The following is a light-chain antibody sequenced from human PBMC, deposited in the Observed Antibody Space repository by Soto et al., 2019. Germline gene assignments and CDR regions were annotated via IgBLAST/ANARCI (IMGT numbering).Light chain of an antibody. CDR3: QQRSSWPLT. J-gene: IGKJ4*01. V-gene: IGKV3-11*01. CDR1: QTVTK. Sequence: EIVLTQSPGTLSLSPGERATLSCRASQTVTKLAWYQQQPGQAPRLLIYAASNRATGIPARFSGTGSGTDFTLTISSLEPEDFAVYYCQQRSSWPLTFGGGTKVDIK. CDR2: AAS.